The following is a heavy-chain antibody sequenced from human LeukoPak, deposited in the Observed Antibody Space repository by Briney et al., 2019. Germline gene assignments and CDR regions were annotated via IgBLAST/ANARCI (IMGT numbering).Heavy chain of an antibody. CDR1: AFTFSSYA. V-gene: IGHV3-23*01. D-gene: IGHD3-22*01. CDR3: AKSLSGYYSNFDH. J-gene: IGHJ4*02. CDR2: ITPTGGNT. Sequence: GGSLRLSCAASAFTFSSYAMSWVRQAPGKGLDWVSTITPTGGNTFHADSVRGRFSISRDNSKNTLYLQMNSLRADDTALYYCAKSLSGYYSNFDHWGQGTLVTVSS.